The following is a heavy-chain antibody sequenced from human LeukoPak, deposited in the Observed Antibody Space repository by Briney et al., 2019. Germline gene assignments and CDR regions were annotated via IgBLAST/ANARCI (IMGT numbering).Heavy chain of an antibody. D-gene: IGHD3-10*01. CDR1: GGSFSGYY. V-gene: IGHV4-59*01. J-gene: IGHJ4*02. Sequence: KPSETLSLTCAVYGGSFSGYYWSWIRQPPGKGLEWIGYIYGGGSTNYNPSLKSRVTISIDTSKNQFSLRLSSVTAADTAIYYCARNRELGYWGQGALVTVSS. CDR2: IYGGGST. CDR3: ARNRELGY.